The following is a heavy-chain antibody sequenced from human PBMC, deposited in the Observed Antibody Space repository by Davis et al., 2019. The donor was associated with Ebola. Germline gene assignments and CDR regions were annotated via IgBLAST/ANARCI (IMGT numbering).Heavy chain of an antibody. CDR1: GYSLSELF. J-gene: IGHJ4*02. V-gene: IGHV1-24*01. D-gene: IGHD6-25*01. Sequence: ASVKVSCKISGYSLSELFLHWVRQAPGKGLEWVGYFDPEDGKTILAQKFQGRLTVTGDTSLDTAYLELRDLTSADTAIYFCSTEGRGYSSGWDFDYWGQGTLVTVSS. CDR2: FDPEDGKT. CDR3: STEGRGYSSGWDFDY.